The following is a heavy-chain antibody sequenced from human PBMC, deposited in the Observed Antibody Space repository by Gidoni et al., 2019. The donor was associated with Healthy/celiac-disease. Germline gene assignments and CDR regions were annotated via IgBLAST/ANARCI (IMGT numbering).Heavy chain of an antibody. D-gene: IGHD2-15*01. J-gene: IGHJ4*02. Sequence: EVQLVESGGGLVQPGGSLRLSCAASGFTFSSYEMNWVRQAPGKGLEWVSYISSSGGTIYYADSVKGRFTISRDNAKNSLYLQMNSLRAEDTAVYYCARGSLPGYCSGGSCYRGDFDYWGQGTLVTVSS. V-gene: IGHV3-48*03. CDR2: ISSSGGTI. CDR3: ARGSLPGYCSGGSCYRGDFDY. CDR1: GFTFSSYE.